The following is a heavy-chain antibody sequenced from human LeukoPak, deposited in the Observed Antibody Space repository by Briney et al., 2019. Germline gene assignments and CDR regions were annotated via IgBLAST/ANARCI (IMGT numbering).Heavy chain of an antibody. CDR1: DYSISSGYF. J-gene: IGHJ2*01. Sequence: SETLSLTCTVSDYSISSGYFWGWIRQPPGKGLEWIRTIYHGGSTYYNPSLKSRVTISVDTSKNQFSLKLSSVTAADTAVYYCARVYYSSSYDYWYFDLWGRGTLVTVSS. V-gene: IGHV4-38-2*02. CDR3: ARVYYSSSYDYWYFDL. CDR2: IYHGGST. D-gene: IGHD6-13*01.